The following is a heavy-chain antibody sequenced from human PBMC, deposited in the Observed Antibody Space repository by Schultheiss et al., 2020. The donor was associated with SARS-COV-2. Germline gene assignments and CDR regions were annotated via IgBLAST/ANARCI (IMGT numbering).Heavy chain of an antibody. Sequence: GSLRLSCTVSGDSISSNNYSCGWIRQPPGKGLEWIGEINHSGSTNYNPSLKSRVTISVDTSKNQFSLKLSSVTAADTAVYYCARSRALDYWGQGTLVTVS. CDR1: GDSISSNNYS. CDR2: INHSGST. CDR3: ARSRALDY. V-gene: IGHV4-39*07. J-gene: IGHJ4*02.